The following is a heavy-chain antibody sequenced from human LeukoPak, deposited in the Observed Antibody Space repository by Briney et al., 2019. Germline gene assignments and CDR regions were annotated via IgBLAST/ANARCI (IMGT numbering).Heavy chain of an antibody. J-gene: IGHJ6*02. Sequence: ASVKVSCKASGYTFTGYYMHWVRQAPGQGLEWMGWINPNSGGTNYAQKFQGWVTMTRDTSISTAYMELSRLRSDDTAVYYCARDLSTVVTPGYYYYYGMDVWGQGTTVTVSS. CDR2: INPNSGGT. D-gene: IGHD4-23*01. V-gene: IGHV1-2*04. CDR3: ARDLSTVVTPGYYYYYGMDV. CDR1: GYTFTGYY.